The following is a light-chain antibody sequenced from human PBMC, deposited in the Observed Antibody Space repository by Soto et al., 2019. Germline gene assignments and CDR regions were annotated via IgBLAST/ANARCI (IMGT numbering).Light chain of an antibody. V-gene: IGKV3-20*01. CDR1: QSVSSSY. CDR2: DAP. J-gene: IGKJ5*01. CDR3: QQVNSFPST. Sequence: EIVLTKSTGNLSLSPGERATLSCRASQSVSSSYLAWYQQKPGQAPRLLIYDAPIRATGIPARFSGSGSGTEFTLTVSGLQAEDFARYNCQQVNSFPSTFGQGTRLEIK.